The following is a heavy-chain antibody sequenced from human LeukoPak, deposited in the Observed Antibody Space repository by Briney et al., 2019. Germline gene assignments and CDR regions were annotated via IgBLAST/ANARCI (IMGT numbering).Heavy chain of an antibody. Sequence: GGSLRLSCAASGFTFSSYGMHWVRQAPGKGLEWVAFIRYDGSNKYYADSVKGRFTISRDNSKNSLYLQINSLRAEDTALYHCARWTFIGVAGPENYWGQGTLVTVSS. CDR3: ARWTFIGVAGPENY. D-gene: IGHD6-19*01. J-gene: IGHJ4*01. CDR2: IRYDGSNK. CDR1: GFTFSSYG. V-gene: IGHV3-30*02.